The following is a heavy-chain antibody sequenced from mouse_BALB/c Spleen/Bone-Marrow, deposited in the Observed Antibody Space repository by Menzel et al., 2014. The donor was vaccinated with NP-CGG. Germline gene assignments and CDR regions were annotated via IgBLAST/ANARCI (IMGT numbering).Heavy chain of an antibody. CDR3: AREKYGNYYAMDY. CDR1: GFSLTGYG. V-gene: IGHV2-6-7*01. J-gene: IGHJ4*01. CDR2: IWGDGTT. Sequence: VQGVESGPGLVAPSQSLSITCTVSGFSLTGYGVNWVRQPPGKGLEWLGMIWGDGTTDYNSALKSRLSINKDNSKSXVFLKMNSLQTDDTARYYCAREKYGNYYAMDYWGQGTSVTVSS. D-gene: IGHD2-10*02.